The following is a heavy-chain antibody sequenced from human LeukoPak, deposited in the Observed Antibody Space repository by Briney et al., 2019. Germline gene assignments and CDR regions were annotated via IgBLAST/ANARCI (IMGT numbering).Heavy chain of an antibody. D-gene: IGHD3-16*01. J-gene: IGHJ4*02. CDR1: GFSFSSYS. Sequence: GGSLRLSCAASGFSFSSYSMNWVRQTPGKGLEWVSSISISSSYIYFADSVKGRFTISRDNAKNSLYLQMNSLRAEDTAVYYCAIIPGGYWGQGTLVTVSS. CDR2: ISISSSYI. CDR3: AIIPGGY. V-gene: IGHV3-21*01.